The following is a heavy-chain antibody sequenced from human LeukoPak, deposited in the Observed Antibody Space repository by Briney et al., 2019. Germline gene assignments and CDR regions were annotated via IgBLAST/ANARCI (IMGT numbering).Heavy chain of an antibody. CDR3: AREPYYDSSGYYFRDAFDI. J-gene: IGHJ3*02. V-gene: IGHV1-18*01. Sequence: ASVKVSCKASGGTFSSYAISWVRPAPGQGLEWMGWISAYNGNTNYAQKLQGRVTMTTDTSTSTAYMELRSLRSDDTAVYYCAREPYYDSSGYYFRDAFDIWGQGTMVTVSS. CDR2: ISAYNGNT. D-gene: IGHD3-22*01. CDR1: GGTFSSYA.